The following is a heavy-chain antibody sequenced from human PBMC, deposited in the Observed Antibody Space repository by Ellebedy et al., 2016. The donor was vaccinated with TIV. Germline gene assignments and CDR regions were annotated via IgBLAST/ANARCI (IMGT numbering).Heavy chain of an antibody. CDR1: GGSISSYY. J-gene: IGHJ6*02. Sequence: MPSETLSLTCTVSGGSISSYYWSWIRQPPGKGLEWIGYIYYSGSTNYNPSLKSRVTISVDTSKNQFSLKLSSVTAADTAVYYCAREVGVGGYYYYGMDVWGQGTTVTVSS. CDR2: IYYSGST. D-gene: IGHD3-16*01. CDR3: AREVGVGGYYYYGMDV. V-gene: IGHV4-59*01.